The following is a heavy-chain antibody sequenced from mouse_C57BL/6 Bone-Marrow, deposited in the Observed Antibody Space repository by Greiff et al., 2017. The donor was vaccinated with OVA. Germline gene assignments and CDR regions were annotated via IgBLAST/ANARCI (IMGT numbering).Heavy chain of an antibody. CDR2: IYPGDGDT. D-gene: IGHD4-1*01. V-gene: IGHV1-82*01. CDR1: GYAFSSSW. CDR3: ARGWDPYWYFDV. J-gene: IGHJ1*03. Sequence: QVQLKESGPELVKPGASVKISCQASGYAFSSSWMNWVKQRPGKGLEWIGRIYPGDGDTNYNGKFKGKATLTADKSSSTAYMQLSSLTSEDSAVYFCARGWDPYWYFDVWGTGTTVTVSS.